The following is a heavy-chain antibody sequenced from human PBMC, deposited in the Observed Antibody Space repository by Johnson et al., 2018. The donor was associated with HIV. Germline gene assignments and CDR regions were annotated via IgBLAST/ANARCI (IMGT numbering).Heavy chain of an antibody. CDR3: ARRAAALVTAAFDI. J-gene: IGHJ3*02. V-gene: IGHV3-53*01. CDR2: IYNDDST. D-gene: IGHD5-18*01. CDR1: GFIVSTNY. Sequence: VQLVESGGGLIQPGGSLRLSCAASGFIVSTNYMSWVRQAPGKGLEWVSVIYNDDSTYYAYSVECRVTISRAIAKNTLSLPMNSRRAEDTAVYYCARRAAALVTAAFDIWGQGTMVTVSS.